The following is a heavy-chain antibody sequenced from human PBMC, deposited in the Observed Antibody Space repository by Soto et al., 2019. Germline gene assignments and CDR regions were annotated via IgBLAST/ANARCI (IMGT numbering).Heavy chain of an antibody. CDR1: GFSLTTRGVG. J-gene: IGHJ5*02. CDR3: AHIPNYYQYDWFDP. Sequence: QITLKESGPPLVKPTQTFTLTCTFSGFSLTTRGVGVGWIRQPPGKALECLALIYWDDDKRYSPSLQSRLSITKDTSKNQVVLTMTNVDPVDTATYYCAHIPNYYQYDWFDPWGQGTLVSVSS. V-gene: IGHV2-5*02. CDR2: IYWDDDK. D-gene: IGHD3-16*01.